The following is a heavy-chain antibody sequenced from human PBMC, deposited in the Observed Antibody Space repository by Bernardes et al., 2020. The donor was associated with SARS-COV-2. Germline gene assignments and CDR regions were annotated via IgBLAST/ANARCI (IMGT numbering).Heavy chain of an antibody. CDR3: AKSPGSYYNWGYYFDY. J-gene: IGHJ4*02. CDR2: ISWNSGSI. V-gene: IGHV3-9*01. D-gene: IGHD3-10*01. CDR1: GFTFDDYA. Sequence: GGSLRLSCAASGFTFDDYAMHWVRQAPGKGLEWVSGISWNSGSIGYADSVKGRFTISRDNAKNSLYLQMNSLRAEDTALYYCAKSPGSYYNWGYYFDYWGQGTLVTVSS.